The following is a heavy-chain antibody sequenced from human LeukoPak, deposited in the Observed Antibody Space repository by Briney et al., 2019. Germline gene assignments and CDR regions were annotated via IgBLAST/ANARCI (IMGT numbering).Heavy chain of an antibody. Sequence: GGSLRLSCAASGFTFSSYWMSWVRQAPGKGLEWVANIKQDGSEKYYVDSVKGRFTISRDNAKNSLYVQMISLRAEDTAVYYCARVIAVAGGTMDVWGKGTTVTVSS. CDR1: GFTFSSYW. J-gene: IGHJ6*03. CDR3: ARVIAVAGGTMDV. CDR2: IKQDGSEK. D-gene: IGHD6-19*01. V-gene: IGHV3-7*01.